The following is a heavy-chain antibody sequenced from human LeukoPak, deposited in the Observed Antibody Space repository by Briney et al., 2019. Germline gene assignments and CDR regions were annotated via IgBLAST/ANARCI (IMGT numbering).Heavy chain of an antibody. CDR1: GYTFTSYD. CDR3: ARGLYGDYLTDNWSDP. D-gene: IGHD4-17*01. Sequence: GSVKVSCKASGYTFTSYDINWVRQATGQGLEWMGWMNPNSGNTGYAQKFQGRVTMTRNTSISTAYMELSSLRSEDTAVYYCARGLYGDYLTDNWSDPWGQGTLVTVSS. V-gene: IGHV1-8*01. CDR2: MNPNSGNT. J-gene: IGHJ5*02.